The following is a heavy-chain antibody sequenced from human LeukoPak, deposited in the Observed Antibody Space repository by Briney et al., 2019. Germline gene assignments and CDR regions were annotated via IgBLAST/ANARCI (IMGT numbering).Heavy chain of an antibody. J-gene: IGHJ6*03. D-gene: IGHD6-19*01. CDR3: ARRIAVAGGYYYYYYMDV. Sequence: PSETLSLTCTVSGASISSHYWSWIRQPPGKGLEWIGYIYSSGNTNYSPSLKSRVTISVDTSKNQFSLKLSSVTAADTAVYYCARRIAVAGGYYYYYYMDVWGKGTTVTVSS. V-gene: IGHV4-59*08. CDR2: IYSSGNT. CDR1: GASISSHY.